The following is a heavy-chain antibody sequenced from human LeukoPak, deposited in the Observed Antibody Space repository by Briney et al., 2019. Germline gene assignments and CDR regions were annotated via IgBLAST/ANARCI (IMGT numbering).Heavy chain of an antibody. CDR3: ARVMVRGVNPTYYFDY. D-gene: IGHD3-10*01. CDR1: GYTFTGYY. J-gene: IGHJ4*02. CDR2: INPNSGGT. Sequence: ASVTVSCKASGYTFTGYYMHWVRQAPGQGLEWMGWINPNSGGTNYAQKFQGRVTITRDTSISTAYMELSRLTSDDTAVYYCARVMVRGVNPTYYFDYWGQGTLVTVSS. V-gene: IGHV1-2*02.